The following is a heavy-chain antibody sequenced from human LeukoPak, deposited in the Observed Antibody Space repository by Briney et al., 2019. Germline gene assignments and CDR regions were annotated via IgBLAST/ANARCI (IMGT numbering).Heavy chain of an antibody. CDR3: AGSSGYSYGLSYDY. D-gene: IGHD5-18*01. CDR2: IIPIFGTA. CDR1: GGTFSSYA. V-gene: IGHV1-69*06. Sequence: SVKVSCKASGGTFSSYAISWVRQAPGQGLEWMGGIIPIFGTANYAQKFQGRVTITADKSTSTAYMELSSLRSEDTAVYYCAGSSGYSYGLSYDYWGQGTLVTVSS. J-gene: IGHJ4*02.